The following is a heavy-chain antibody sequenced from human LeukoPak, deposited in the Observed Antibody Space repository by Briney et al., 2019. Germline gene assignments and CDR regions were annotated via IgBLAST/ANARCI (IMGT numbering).Heavy chain of an antibody. Sequence: GGSLRLSCAASGFTFSNFDMGWVRQAPGKGLEWISGISGSGDHTYQADSVKGRFTISRENSKNTLYLPMNSPRAEDTAVYYCAKGGSGYYVFDYWGQGTLVTVSS. V-gene: IGHV3-23*01. CDR1: GFTFSNFD. CDR2: ISGSGDHT. CDR3: AKGGSGYYVFDY. J-gene: IGHJ4*02. D-gene: IGHD3-22*01.